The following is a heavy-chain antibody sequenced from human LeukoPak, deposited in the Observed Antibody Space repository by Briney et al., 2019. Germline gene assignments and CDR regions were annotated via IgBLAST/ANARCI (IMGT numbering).Heavy chain of an antibody. J-gene: IGHJ6*03. Sequence: GGSLRLSCAASGFTFSSYSMNWVRQAPGKGLEWVSFISTSSSYIYYADSLKGRFTISRDNAKDSLYLQMNSLRVEDTAFYYCARERYYDSGGYYYLDVWGEGTTVTVSS. V-gene: IGHV3-21*04. CDR3: ARERYYDSGGYYYLDV. CDR1: GFTFSSYS. D-gene: IGHD3-22*01. CDR2: ISTSSSYI.